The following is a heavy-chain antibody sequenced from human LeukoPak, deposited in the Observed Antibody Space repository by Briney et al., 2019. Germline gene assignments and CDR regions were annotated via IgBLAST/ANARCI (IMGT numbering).Heavy chain of an antibody. J-gene: IGHJ3*02. Sequence: PSETLSLTCTVSGGSISSSSYYWGWIRQPPGKGLEWIGSIYYSGSTYYNPSLKSRVTISVDTSKNQFSLKLSSVTAADTAVYYCARDSFYDILTGDDIWGQGTMVTVSS. V-gene: IGHV4-39*07. CDR1: GGSISSSSYY. D-gene: IGHD3-9*01. CDR3: ARDSFYDILTGDDI. CDR2: IYYSGST.